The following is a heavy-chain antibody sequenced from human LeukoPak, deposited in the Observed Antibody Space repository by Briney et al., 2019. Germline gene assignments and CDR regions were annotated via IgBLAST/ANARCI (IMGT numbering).Heavy chain of an antibody. CDR2: ISYDGSNK. CDR1: GFTFSSYG. Sequence: GSLRLSCAASGFTFSSYGMHWVRQAPGKGLEWVAVISYDGSNKYYADSVKGRFTISRDNSKNTLYLQMNSLRAEDTAVYYCAKIYCSSTSCYKGFDYWGQGTLVTVSS. D-gene: IGHD2-2*02. J-gene: IGHJ4*02. V-gene: IGHV3-30*18. CDR3: AKIYCSSTSCYKGFDY.